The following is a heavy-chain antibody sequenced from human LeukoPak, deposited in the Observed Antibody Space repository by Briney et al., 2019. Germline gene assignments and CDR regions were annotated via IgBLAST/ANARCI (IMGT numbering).Heavy chain of an antibody. CDR2: ISWNSGSI. Sequence: GGSLRLSCAASGFTFDDYAMHWVRQAPGKGLEWVSGISWNSGSIGYADSVKGRFTISRDNAKNSLYLQMNSLRAEDTALYYCAKDIRAAGTVIGAFDIWGQGTMVTVSS. V-gene: IGHV3-9*01. D-gene: IGHD6-13*01. CDR1: GFTFDDYA. J-gene: IGHJ3*02. CDR3: AKDIRAAGTVIGAFDI.